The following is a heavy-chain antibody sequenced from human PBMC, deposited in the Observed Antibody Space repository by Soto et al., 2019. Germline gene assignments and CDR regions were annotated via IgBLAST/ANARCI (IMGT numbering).Heavy chain of an antibody. D-gene: IGHD2-2*01. CDR3: ARGNPDIVVVPAAINSFDP. CDR1: GDSISSGAYY. Sequence: SETLFPTCTVSGDSISSGAYYWSWIRQRLVKGLEWIGYIYYSGSTYYNPSLKSLVNISVDTSKNQFSLKLSSVTAADTAVYYCARGNPDIVVVPAAINSFDPWGQGTLLSVS. J-gene: IGHJ5*02. V-gene: IGHV4-30-4*01. CDR2: IYYSGST.